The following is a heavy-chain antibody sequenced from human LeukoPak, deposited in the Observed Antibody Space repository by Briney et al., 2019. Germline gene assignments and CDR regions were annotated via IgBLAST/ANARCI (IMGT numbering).Heavy chain of an antibody. CDR3: AKDMQYYYDSSGYYGGFDY. D-gene: IGHD3-22*01. J-gene: IGHJ4*02. Sequence: TGGSLRLSCAASGFTFVDYTMHWVRQAPGKGLEWVSLISWDGGSTYYADSVKGRFTISRDNSKNSLYLQMNSLRTEDTALYYCAKDMQYYYDSSGYYGGFDYWGQGTLVTVSS. V-gene: IGHV3-43*01. CDR1: GFTFVDYT. CDR2: ISWDGGST.